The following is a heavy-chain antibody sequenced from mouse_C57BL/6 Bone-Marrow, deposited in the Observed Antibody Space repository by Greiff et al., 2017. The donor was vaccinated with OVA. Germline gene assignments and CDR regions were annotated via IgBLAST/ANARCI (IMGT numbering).Heavy chain of an antibody. D-gene: IGHD4-1*01. J-gene: IGHJ2*01. CDR1: GYTFTSYW. CDR2: INPSSGYT. Sequence: VQLQQSGAELAKPGASVKLSCKASGYTFTSYWMHWVKQRPGQGLEWIGYINPSSGYTKYNQKFKDKATFTADKSSSTAYMQLSSLTYEDSAVYYCARDWVLFDYWGQGTTLTVSS. V-gene: IGHV1-7*01. CDR3: ARDWVLFDY.